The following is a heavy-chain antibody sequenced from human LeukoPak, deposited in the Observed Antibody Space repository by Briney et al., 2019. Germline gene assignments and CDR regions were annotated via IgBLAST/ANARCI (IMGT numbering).Heavy chain of an antibody. J-gene: IGHJ3*02. V-gene: IGHV4-34*01. CDR1: GGSFSVYY. CDR2: INHSGST. CDR3: ARAKVATTLLLYAFDI. D-gene: IGHD5-12*01. Sequence: SETLSLTCALSGGSFSVYYWSWMPDPPGEGREWIGEINHSGSTNYSPSLKSRVTISVDTSKNQCSLKLSSVTAADTAVYYCARAKVATTLLLYAFDIWGQGTMVTVSS.